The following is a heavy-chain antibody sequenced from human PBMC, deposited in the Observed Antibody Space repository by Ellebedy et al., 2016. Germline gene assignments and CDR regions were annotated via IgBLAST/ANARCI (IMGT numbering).Heavy chain of an antibody. CDR2: ISWNSASK. D-gene: IGHD5-18*01. J-gene: IGHJ6*02. CDR3: AKDMSPFISGPDTGMDV. Sequence: SLKISXAVSGFTLDDYAMHWVRQAPGKGLEWVSSISWNSASKDYADSVKGRFTISRDNAKNSLYLQMNSLKTEDTALYYCAKDMSPFISGPDTGMDVWGQGTTVTVSS. CDR1: GFTLDDYA. V-gene: IGHV3-9*01.